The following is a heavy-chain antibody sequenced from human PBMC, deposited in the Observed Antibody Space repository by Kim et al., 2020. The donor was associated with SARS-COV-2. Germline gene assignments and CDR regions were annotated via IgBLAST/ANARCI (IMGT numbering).Heavy chain of an antibody. V-gene: IGHV3-23*01. D-gene: IGHD3-3*01. Sequence: RFTISRDNSKNTLYLQMNSLRAEDTAVYYCADFIGPGDDFWSGYQTQLDYWGQGTLVTVSS. J-gene: IGHJ4*02. CDR3: ADFIGPGDDFWSGYQTQLDY.